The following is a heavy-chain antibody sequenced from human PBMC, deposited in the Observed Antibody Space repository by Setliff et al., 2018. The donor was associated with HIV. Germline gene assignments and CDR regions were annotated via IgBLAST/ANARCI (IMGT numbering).Heavy chain of an antibody. J-gene: IGHJ4*01. D-gene: IGHD1-26*01. CDR2: IDVGKGDT. V-gene: IGHV1-3*01. CDR3: ARGALLAVFDFDH. Sequence: ASVKVSCKASGYTFTTYSLHWVRQAPGQSLEWMGWIDVGKGDTKYSQDLQGRITITRDTTANTAYMELSSLRSDDTAVYFCARGALLAVFDFDHWGRGTQVTVSS. CDR1: GYTFTTYS.